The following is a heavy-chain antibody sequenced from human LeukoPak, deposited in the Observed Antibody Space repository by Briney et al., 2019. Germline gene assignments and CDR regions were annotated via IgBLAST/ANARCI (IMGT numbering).Heavy chain of an antibody. CDR2: MNPNSGNT. J-gene: IGHJ4*02. CDR3: ATDLWFGELFRDY. V-gene: IGHV1-8*01. D-gene: IGHD3-10*01. Sequence: GASVKVSCKASGYTFTSYDINWVRQATGQGLEWMGWMNPNSGNTGYAQKFQGRVTMTSNTTISTAYMELSSLRSEDTAVYYCATDLWFGELFRDYWGQGTLVTVSS. CDR1: GYTFTSYD.